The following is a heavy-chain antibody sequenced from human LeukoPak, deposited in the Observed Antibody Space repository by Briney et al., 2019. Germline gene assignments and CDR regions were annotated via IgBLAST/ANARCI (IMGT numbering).Heavy chain of an antibody. CDR3: ARDPGRRIAVAVYYFDY. CDR2: ISYDGSNK. J-gene: IGHJ4*02. CDR1: GFTFSSYA. D-gene: IGHD6-19*01. V-gene: IGHV3-30*01. Sequence: SGGSLRLSCAASGFTFSSYAMHWVRQAPGKGLEWVAVISYDGSNKYYADSVKGRFTISRDNSKNTLYLQMNSLRAEDTAVYYCARDPGRRIAVAVYYFDYWGQGTLVTVSS.